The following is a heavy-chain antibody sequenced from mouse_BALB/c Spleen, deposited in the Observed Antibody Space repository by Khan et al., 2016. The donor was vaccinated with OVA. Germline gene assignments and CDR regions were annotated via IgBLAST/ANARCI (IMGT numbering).Heavy chain of an antibody. V-gene: IGHV5-17*02. Sequence: EVELVESGGGLVQPGGSRKLSCAASGFTFSGFGMHWVRQAPEKGLEWVAYISFGSATTYYADTVKGRFTISRDNPKNTPILQMTSLRSEDTAIYYCSSSLVTAWYLDVWGAGTTVTVSS. J-gene: IGHJ1*01. D-gene: IGHD2-2*01. CDR2: ISFGSATT. CDR3: SSSLVTAWYLDV. CDR1: GFTFSGFG.